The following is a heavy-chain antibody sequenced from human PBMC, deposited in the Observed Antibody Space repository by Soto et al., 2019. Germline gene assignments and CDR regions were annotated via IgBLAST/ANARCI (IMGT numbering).Heavy chain of an antibody. CDR1: GFTFSSYA. CDR2: ISYDGSNK. CDR3: AREGAPDYGDPNWFDP. V-gene: IGHV3-30-3*01. Sequence: QVQLVESGGGVVQPGRSLRLSCAASGFTFSSYAMHWVRQAPGKGLEWVAVISYDGSNKYYADSVKGRFTISRDNSKNTLYLQMNSLRAEDTAVYYCAREGAPDYGDPNWFDPWGQGTLVTFSS. J-gene: IGHJ5*02. D-gene: IGHD4-17*01.